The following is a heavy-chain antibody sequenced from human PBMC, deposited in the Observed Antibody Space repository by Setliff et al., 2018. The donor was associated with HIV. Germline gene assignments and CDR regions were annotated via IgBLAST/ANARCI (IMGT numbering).Heavy chain of an antibody. CDR2: IYHSGTT. Sequence: SQTLSLTCTVSGYPISSGYYWGWIRQPPGKGLEWIGSIYHSGTTYYNPSLKSRVTISVDTSKNQFSLKLSSATAADTAVYYCARRLQFLEFLQGVGGLDVWGQGTTVTVSS. D-gene: IGHD3-3*01. CDR1: GYPISSGYY. CDR3: ARRLQFLEFLQGVGGLDV. V-gene: IGHV4-38-2*02. J-gene: IGHJ6*02.